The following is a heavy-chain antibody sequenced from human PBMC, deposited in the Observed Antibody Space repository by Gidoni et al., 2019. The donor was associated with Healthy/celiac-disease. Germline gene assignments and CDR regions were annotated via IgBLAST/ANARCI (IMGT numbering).Heavy chain of an antibody. J-gene: IGHJ4*02. Sequence: QVQLQESRPGLVKPSETLSLTCTVSGGSISSYYWSWIRQPPGKGLEWIGYIYCSGSTNYNPSLKSRVTISVDTSKNQFSLKLSSVTAADTAVYYCARAPYDSSGYYYQFDYWGQGTLVTVSS. V-gene: IGHV4-59*01. CDR1: GGSISSYY. CDR2: IYCSGST. D-gene: IGHD3-22*01. CDR3: ARAPYDSSGYYYQFDY.